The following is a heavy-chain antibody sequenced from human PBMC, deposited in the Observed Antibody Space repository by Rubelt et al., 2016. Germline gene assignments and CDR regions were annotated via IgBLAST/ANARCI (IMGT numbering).Heavy chain of an antibody. V-gene: IGHV3-33*01. CDR1: GFTFSNYG. CDR3: TFFDY. CDR2: VWYDGSDE. J-gene: IGHJ4*02. Sequence: QVQLVESGGGVVQPGRSLRLSCAASGFTFSNYGMHWVRQVPGKGREWGAVVWYDGSDEYYDDSGKGRFTITRDNYRTMLDWQMNNLRVEDTALYYCTFFDYWGQGTLVTVAS.